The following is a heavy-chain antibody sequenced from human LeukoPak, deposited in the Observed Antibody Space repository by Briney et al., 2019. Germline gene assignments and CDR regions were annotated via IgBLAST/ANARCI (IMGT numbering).Heavy chain of an antibody. CDR2: INTDGSST. Sequence: PGGSLRLSCAASGFTFSSYWMHWVRQAPGKGLVWVSRINTDGSSTSYADSVKGRFTISRDNAKNTLYPQMNSLRAEDTAVYYCARDWRRAAAGTPDYWGQGTLVTVSS. CDR1: GFTFSSYW. D-gene: IGHD6-13*01. V-gene: IGHV3-74*01. CDR3: ARDWRRAAAGTPDY. J-gene: IGHJ4*02.